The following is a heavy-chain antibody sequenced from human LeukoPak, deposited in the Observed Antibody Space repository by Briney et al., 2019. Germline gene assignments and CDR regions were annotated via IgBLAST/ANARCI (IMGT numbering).Heavy chain of an antibody. CDR1: GFTFSDYY. J-gene: IGHJ4*02. V-gene: IGHV3-11*01. Sequence: GGSLRLSCAASGFTFSDYYMSWIRQAPGKGLEWVSYISSSGSTIYYADSVKGRFTISRDNAKNSLYLQMNSLRAEDTAVYYCAKRHYYDSSGCFFDYWGQGTLVTVSS. CDR3: AKRHYYDSSGCFFDY. CDR2: ISSSGSTI. D-gene: IGHD3-22*01.